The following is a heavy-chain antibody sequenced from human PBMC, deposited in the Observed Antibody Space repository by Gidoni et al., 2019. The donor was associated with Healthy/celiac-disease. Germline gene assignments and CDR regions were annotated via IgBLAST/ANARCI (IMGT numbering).Heavy chain of an antibody. D-gene: IGHD1-26*01. Sequence: EVQLVESGGGLVKPGGSLRLSCAASGFPFSSYSMNWVRQAPGKGLEWVSSISSSRSYIYYADSVKGRFTISRDNAKNSLYLQMNSLRAEDTAVYYCARELVGATVGDAFDIWGQGTMVTVSS. J-gene: IGHJ3*02. V-gene: IGHV3-21*01. CDR1: GFPFSSYS. CDR3: ARELVGATVGDAFDI. CDR2: ISSSRSYI.